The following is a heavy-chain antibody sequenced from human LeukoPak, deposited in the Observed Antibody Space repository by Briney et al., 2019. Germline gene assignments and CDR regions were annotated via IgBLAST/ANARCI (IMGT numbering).Heavy chain of an antibody. CDR1: GGSISSSNW. Sequence: SETLSLTCAVSGGSISSSNWWSCVRQPPGKGLEWIGEIYHSGSTNYNPSLKSRVTISVDKSKNQFSLKLSSVTAADTAVYYCASRNYDILTGYWVYFDYWGQGTLVTVSS. D-gene: IGHD3-9*01. V-gene: IGHV4-4*02. CDR2: IYHSGST. J-gene: IGHJ4*02. CDR3: ASRNYDILTGYWVYFDY.